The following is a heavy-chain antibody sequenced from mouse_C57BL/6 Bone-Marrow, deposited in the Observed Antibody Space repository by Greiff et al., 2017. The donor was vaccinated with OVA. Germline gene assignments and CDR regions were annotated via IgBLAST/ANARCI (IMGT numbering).Heavy chain of an antibody. Sequence: DVQLVDSGGGLVQPGGSLKLSCAASGFTFSDYYMSWVRQTPEKRLEWVAYLSNGGGSTYYPDTVKGRFTISSDSAKNTLYLQMSRLKSEDTAMYYCARHGAARFDYWGQGTTLTVSS. J-gene: IGHJ2*01. CDR1: GFTFSDYY. V-gene: IGHV5-12*01. CDR3: ARHGAARFDY. D-gene: IGHD3-1*01. CDR2: LSNGGGST.